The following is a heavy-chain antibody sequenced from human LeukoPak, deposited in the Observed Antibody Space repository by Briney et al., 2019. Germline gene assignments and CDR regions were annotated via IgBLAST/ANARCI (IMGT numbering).Heavy chain of an antibody. J-gene: IGHJ5*02. Sequence: SETLSLTCTVSGGSISSSSYYWGWIRQPPGKGLERIGSIYYSGSTYYNPSLKSRVTISVDTSKNHFSLKLSSVTAADTAVYYCARASSLTAVAGTHWFHPWGQGTLVTVSS. D-gene: IGHD6-19*01. V-gene: IGHV4-39*01. CDR3: ARASSLTAVAGTHWFHP. CDR1: GGSISSSSYY. CDR2: IYYSGST.